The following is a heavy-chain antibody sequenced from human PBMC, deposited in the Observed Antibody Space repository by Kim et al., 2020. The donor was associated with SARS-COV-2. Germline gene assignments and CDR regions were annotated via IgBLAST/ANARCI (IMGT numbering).Heavy chain of an antibody. J-gene: IGHJ6*02. D-gene: IGHD3-10*01. Sequence: FTISRDNSKNTLYLQMNSLRAEDTAVYYCARDYPRSGSYQRPYYYYGMDVWGQGTTVTVSS. V-gene: IGHV3-30*07. CDR3: ARDYPRSGSYQRPYYYYGMDV.